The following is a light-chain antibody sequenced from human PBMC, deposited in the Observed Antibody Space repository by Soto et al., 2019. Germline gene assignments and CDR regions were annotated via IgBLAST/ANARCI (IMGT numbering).Light chain of an antibody. CDR2: EVT. Sequence: QSALTQPASVSGSPGQSITISCTGTSSDVGSYNLVSWYQQHPGKVPKLMIYEVTHRPSGVSNHFSGSKSGNTASLTISGLQAEDETDYYCSSYTASNTWVFGGGTKLTVL. CDR3: SSYTASNTWV. CDR1: SSDVGSYNL. V-gene: IGLV2-14*02. J-gene: IGLJ3*02.